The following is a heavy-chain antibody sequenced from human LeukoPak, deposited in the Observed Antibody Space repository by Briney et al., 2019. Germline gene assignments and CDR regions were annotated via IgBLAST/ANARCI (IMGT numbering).Heavy chain of an antibody. Sequence: PGGSLGLSCAVSGLTFSDYYMSWIRQAPGKGLEWVSYISSSSSSLFYADSVKGRFTISRDNAKNSLYLQMNSLRAEDTAVYYCARRPYSSSWYYFDYWGQGTLVTVSS. CDR2: ISSSSSSL. D-gene: IGHD6-13*01. J-gene: IGHJ4*02. CDR3: ARRPYSSSWYYFDY. CDR1: GLTFSDYY. V-gene: IGHV3-11*04.